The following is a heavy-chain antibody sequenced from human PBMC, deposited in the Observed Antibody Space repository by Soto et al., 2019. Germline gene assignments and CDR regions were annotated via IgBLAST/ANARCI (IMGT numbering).Heavy chain of an antibody. D-gene: IGHD1-1*01. CDR1: GGSISSYY. CDR2: IYYSGST. J-gene: IGHJ5*02. CDR3: ARATRPNWFDP. V-gene: IGHV4-59*01. Sequence: QVQLQESGPGLVKPSETLSLTCTVSGGSISSYYWSWIRQPPGKGLEWIGYIYYSGSTNYNPSRKSRVTISVDTSKNQFSLKLSSVTAADTAVYYCARATRPNWFDPWGQGTLVTVSS.